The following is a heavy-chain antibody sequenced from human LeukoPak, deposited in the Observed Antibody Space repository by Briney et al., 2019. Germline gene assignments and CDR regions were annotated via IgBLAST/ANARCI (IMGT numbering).Heavy chain of an antibody. CDR3: ARAGYSSGWSTTYYYYYIDV. D-gene: IGHD6-19*01. V-gene: IGHV4-4*07. CDR2: IYTSGST. CDR1: GGSISSYY. Sequence: PSETLSLTCTVSGGSISSYYWSWLRQPAGKGLEWIGRIYTSGSTNYNPSLTSRGTMSVDRSKNKFSLKLSSVTAADTAVYYCARAGYSSGWSTTYYYYYIDVWGKGTTVTVSS. J-gene: IGHJ6*03.